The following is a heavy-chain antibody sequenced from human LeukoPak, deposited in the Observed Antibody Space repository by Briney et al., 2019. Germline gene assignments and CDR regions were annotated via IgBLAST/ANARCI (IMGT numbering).Heavy chain of an antibody. J-gene: IGHJ4*02. Sequence: GESLKISCKGSGYSFTSYWIGWVRQMPGKGLEWMGIIYPGDSDTRYSPSFQGQVTISADKSISTAYLQWSSLKASDTAMYYCARRAGDSSGYFTGGEFDYWGQGTLVTVSS. CDR1: GYSFTSYW. CDR3: ARRAGDSSGYFTGGEFDY. V-gene: IGHV5-51*01. CDR2: IYPGDSDT. D-gene: IGHD3-22*01.